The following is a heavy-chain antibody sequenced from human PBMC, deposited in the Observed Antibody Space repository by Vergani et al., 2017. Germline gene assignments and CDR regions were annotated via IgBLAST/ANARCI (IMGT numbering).Heavy chain of an antibody. D-gene: IGHD3-10*01. CDR1: GFTFSSYG. V-gene: IGHV3-30*02. CDR2: IRYDGSNK. CDR3: AKDMGSITMVRGVTDY. Sequence: QVQLVESGGGVVQPGGSLRLSCAASGFTFSSYGMPWVRQAPGKGLEWVAFIRYDGSNKYYADSVKGRFTISRDNSKNTLYLQMNSLRAEDTAVYYCAKDMGSITMVRGVTDYWGQGTLVTVSS. J-gene: IGHJ4*02.